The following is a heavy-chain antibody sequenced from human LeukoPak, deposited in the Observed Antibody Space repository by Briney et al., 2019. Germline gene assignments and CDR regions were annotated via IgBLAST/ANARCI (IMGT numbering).Heavy chain of an antibody. V-gene: IGHV3-23*01. CDR3: AKDSGVVPAAMPWFDP. J-gene: IGHJ5*02. CDR1: GFTFSSYA. Sequence: GGSLRLSCAASGFTFSSYAMSWVRQAPGKGLEWVSAISGSGGSTYYADSVKGRFTISRDNSKNTLYLQVNSLRAEDTAVYYCAKDSGVVPAAMPWFDPWGQGTLVTVSS. D-gene: IGHD2-2*01. CDR2: ISGSGGST.